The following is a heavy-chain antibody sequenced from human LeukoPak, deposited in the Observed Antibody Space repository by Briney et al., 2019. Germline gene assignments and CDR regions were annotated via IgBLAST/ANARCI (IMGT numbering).Heavy chain of an antibody. CDR2: ITPFNGNT. Sequence: ASVKVSCKASGYTFTYRYLHWVRQAPGQALEWMGWITPFNGNTNYAQKFQDRVTITRDRSMSTAYMELSSLRSEDTAMYYCAIGSDSGSYLDFQHWGQGTLVTVSS. D-gene: IGHD1-26*01. J-gene: IGHJ1*01. CDR1: GYTFTYRY. V-gene: IGHV1-45*02. CDR3: AIGSDSGSYLDFQH.